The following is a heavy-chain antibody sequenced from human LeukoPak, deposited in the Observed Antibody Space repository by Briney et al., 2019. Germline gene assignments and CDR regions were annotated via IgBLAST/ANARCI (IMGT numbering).Heavy chain of an antibody. CDR1: GGSFSGYY. CDR3: ARVLYGYDSSGYYVNYGMDV. Sequence: PSETLSLTCAVYGGSFSGYYWSWIRQPPGKGLEWIGEINHSGSTNYNPSLKSRVTISVDTSKNQFSLKLSSVTAADTAVYYCARVLYGYDSSGYYVNYGMDVWGQGTTVTVSS. CDR2: INHSGST. D-gene: IGHD3-22*01. V-gene: IGHV4-34*01. J-gene: IGHJ6*02.